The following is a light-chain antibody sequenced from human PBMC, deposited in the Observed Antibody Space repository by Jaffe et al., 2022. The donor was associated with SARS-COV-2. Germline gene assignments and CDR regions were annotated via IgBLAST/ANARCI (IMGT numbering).Light chain of an antibody. V-gene: IGKV1-5*03. CDR3: QQYNTYPAT. CDR2: KAS. J-gene: IGKJ2*01. CDR1: QSISSW. Sequence: DIQMTQSPSTLSASVGDRVTITCRASQSISSWLAWYQQKPGKAPKLLIYKASSLQTGVPSRFSGSGSGTEFTLTISSLQPDDFTTYYCQQYNTYPATFGQGTKLDLK.